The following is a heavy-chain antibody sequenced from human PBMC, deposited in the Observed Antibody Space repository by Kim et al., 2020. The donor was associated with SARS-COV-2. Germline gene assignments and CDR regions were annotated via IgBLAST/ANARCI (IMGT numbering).Heavy chain of an antibody. Sequence: GGSLRLSCAASGFTFSSYAMSWVRQAPGKGLELFSAISVSGGSTYYADSVKGRFTISRDNSKNTLYLQMNSLRAEETAVYYCAKDGCRVVVAATCGMDVWGQGTTVTVSS. V-gene: IGHV3-23*01. CDR1: GFTFSSYA. CDR3: AKDGCRVVVAATCGMDV. CDR2: ISVSGGST. J-gene: IGHJ6*02. D-gene: IGHD2-15*01.